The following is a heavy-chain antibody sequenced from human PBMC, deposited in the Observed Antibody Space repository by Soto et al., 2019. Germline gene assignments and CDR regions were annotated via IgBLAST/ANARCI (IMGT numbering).Heavy chain of an antibody. CDR1: GFTFDRHA. Sequence: QVRLVESGGGVAQPGRSLTLSCAASGFTFDRHAMHWLRQPPGKGLEWLAAISFDGANKYYPASEWGRYTVSRDNSANTLSLKMTSLTADDTALYYGASGGAVGTSDYVFGFWGQGALVTVSS. D-gene: IGHD2-21*01. CDR2: ISFDGANK. V-gene: IGHV3-30*03. J-gene: IGHJ4*02. CDR3: ASGGAVGTSDYVFGF.